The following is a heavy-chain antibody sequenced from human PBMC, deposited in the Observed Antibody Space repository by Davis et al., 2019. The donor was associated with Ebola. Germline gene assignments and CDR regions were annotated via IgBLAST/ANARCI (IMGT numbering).Heavy chain of an antibody. CDR1: GGSFSGYY. CDR2: IYYSGST. J-gene: IGHJ4*02. D-gene: IGHD6-6*01. CDR3: ARGPPSIAARLFDY. Sequence: SETLSLTCAVYGGSFSGYYWSWIRQPPGKGLEWIGYIYYSGSTNYNPSLKSRVTISVDTSKNQFSLKLSSVTAADTAVYYCARGPPSIAARLFDYWGQGTLVTVSS. V-gene: IGHV4-59*01.